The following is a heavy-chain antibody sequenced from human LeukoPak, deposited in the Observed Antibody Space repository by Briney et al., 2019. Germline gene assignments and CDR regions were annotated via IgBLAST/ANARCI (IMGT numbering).Heavy chain of an antibody. J-gene: IGHJ6*04. CDR1: GFTFSNYG. CDR2: IRYDGDNK. V-gene: IGHV3-30*02. CDR3: AELGITMIGGV. D-gene: IGHD3-10*02. Sequence: GGSLRLSCAASGFTFSNYGMHWVRQAPGKGLEWVTFIRYDGDNKYYAHSLKGRFTISRDNSKNTLYLQMNSLRAEDTAVYYCAELGITMIGGVWGKGTTVTISS.